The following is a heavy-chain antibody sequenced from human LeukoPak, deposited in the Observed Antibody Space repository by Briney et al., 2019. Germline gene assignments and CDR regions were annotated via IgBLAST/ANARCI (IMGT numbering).Heavy chain of an antibody. V-gene: IGHV4-61*02. CDR2: FYTSGST. Sequence: SETLSLTCTVSIYSMNIGNYHYTWIRQPAGKGLEWIGRFYTSGSTSYNPSLQSQLTISVYTSKNQFSLKLTSLTAADTAFHYSRRGYLFDYWGQGILVTVSS. D-gene: IGHD1-14*01. CDR1: IYSMNIGNYH. CDR3: RRGYLFDY. J-gene: IGHJ4*02.